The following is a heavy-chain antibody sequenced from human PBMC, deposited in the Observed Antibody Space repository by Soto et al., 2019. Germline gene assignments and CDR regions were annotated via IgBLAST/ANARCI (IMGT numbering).Heavy chain of an antibody. V-gene: IGHV4-59*01. D-gene: IGHD2-2*02. J-gene: IGHJ5*02. Sequence: SETLSLTCTVSGGSISSYYWSWIREPPGKGLEWIGYIYYSGITKYSPSLKSRVTISVDTSKNQFSLKLSSVTAADTAVYYCARDNEGYCSSTSCYTGNWFDPWGQGTLVTVSS. CDR1: GGSISSYY. CDR3: ARDNEGYCSSTSCYTGNWFDP. CDR2: IYYSGIT.